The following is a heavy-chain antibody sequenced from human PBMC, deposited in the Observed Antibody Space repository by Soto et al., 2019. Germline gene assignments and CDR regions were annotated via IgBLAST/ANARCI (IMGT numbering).Heavy chain of an antibody. CDR2: FYHTGRT. CDR3: ARDFAYFDS. Sequence: SETLSLTCTFSGGSFRSGSYSWSWIRQPPGKGLEWIGYFYHTGRTSYNPSLKSRVSISMDTSKNQFSLNLDSVTAADTAVYFCARDFAYFDSWGQGTLVTVSS. V-gene: IGHV4-61*01. D-gene: IGHD3-3*01. CDR1: GGSFRSGSYS. J-gene: IGHJ4*02.